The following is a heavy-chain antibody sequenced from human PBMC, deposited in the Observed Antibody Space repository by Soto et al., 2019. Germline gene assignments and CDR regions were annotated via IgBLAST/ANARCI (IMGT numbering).Heavy chain of an antibody. J-gene: IGHJ5*02. CDR1: GGSISSGGYY. V-gene: IGHV4-31*03. CDR3: ARVGASSSWWGNWFDP. Sequence: QVQLQESGPGLVKPSQTLSLTCTVSGGSISSGGYYWSWIRQHPGKGLEWIGYIYYSGSTYYNPSLKSRVTISVDTSKTQFSLKLSSVTAADTAVYYCARVGASSSWWGNWFDPWGQGTLVTVSS. D-gene: IGHD6-13*01. CDR2: IYYSGST.